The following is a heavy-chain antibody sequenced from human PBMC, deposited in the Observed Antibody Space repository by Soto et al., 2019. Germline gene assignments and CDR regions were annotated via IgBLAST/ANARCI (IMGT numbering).Heavy chain of an antibody. CDR1: GGSISSGGYY. J-gene: IGHJ4*02. CDR3: ARGNRDYGDYVTDY. V-gene: IGHV4-31*03. Sequence: QVQLQESGPGLVKPSQTLSLTCTVSGGSISSGGYYWSWIRQHPGKGLEWIGYIYYSGSTYYNPSLKIRVTISVDTSKNQCSLKLSSVTAADTAVYYCARGNRDYGDYVTDYWGQGTLVTVSS. D-gene: IGHD4-17*01. CDR2: IYYSGST.